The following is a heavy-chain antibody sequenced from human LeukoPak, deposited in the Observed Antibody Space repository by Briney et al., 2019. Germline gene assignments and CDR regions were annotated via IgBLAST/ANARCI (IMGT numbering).Heavy chain of an antibody. CDR2: ISAYNGNT. CDR3: AGDTYYDSSGYYYVARQFDY. V-gene: IGHV1-18*01. CDR1: GYTFTSYG. J-gene: IGHJ4*02. Sequence: ASVKVSCKASGYTFTSYGISWVRQAPGQGLEWMGWISAYNGNTNYAQKLQGRVTMTTDTSTSTAYMELRSLRSDDTAVYYCAGDTYYDSSGYYYVARQFDYWGQGTLVTVSS. D-gene: IGHD3-22*01.